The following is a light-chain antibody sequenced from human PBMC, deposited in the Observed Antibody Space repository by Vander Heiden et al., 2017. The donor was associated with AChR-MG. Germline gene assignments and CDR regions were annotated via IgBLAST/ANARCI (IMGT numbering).Light chain of an antibody. CDR3: QHYGTTPPCT. Sequence: EVVLTQSPGTLSLSPGDRVTLSCRASQSVGTSFLAWYQHKPGQAPRLLIEGTSNRATGIPDRFTGSGSGTDFTLTISRLEPEDCAVYYCQHYGTTPPCTFGQGTKLEIK. CDR2: GTS. J-gene: IGKJ2*02. CDR1: QSVGTSF. V-gene: IGKV3-20*01.